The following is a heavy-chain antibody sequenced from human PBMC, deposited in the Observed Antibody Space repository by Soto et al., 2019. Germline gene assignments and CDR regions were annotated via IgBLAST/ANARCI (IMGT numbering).Heavy chain of an antibody. D-gene: IGHD6-19*01. V-gene: IGHV1-69*01. Sequence: QVQLVQSGAEVKKPGSSVKVSCKASGGTFSSYAISWVRQAPGQGLEWMGGIIPIFGTANYAQKFQGRVTITADESTSTAYMELSSLRSEDTAVYYCARDKRETIAVAGTYFDYWGQGTLVTVSS. CDR3: ARDKRETIAVAGTYFDY. J-gene: IGHJ4*02. CDR1: GGTFSSYA. CDR2: IIPIFGTA.